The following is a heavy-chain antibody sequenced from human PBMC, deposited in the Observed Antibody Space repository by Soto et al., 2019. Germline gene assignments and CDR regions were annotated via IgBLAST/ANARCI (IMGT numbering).Heavy chain of an antibody. CDR3: ARCYCSLGSCYTCWHFDL. V-gene: IGHV1-18*04. CDR2: VGPYIGNT. D-gene: IGHD2-15*01. Sequence: QVQLVQSGAEVKKPGASVRVSCKASGYTFTNYGISWVRQAAGQGLEWMGWVGPYIGNTDHAQNFQGRVTMTTDTSTNTAYMELGSLRSDDTALYYCARCYCSLGSCYTCWHFDLWGRGTLVTVSS. CDR1: GYTFTNYG. J-gene: IGHJ2*01.